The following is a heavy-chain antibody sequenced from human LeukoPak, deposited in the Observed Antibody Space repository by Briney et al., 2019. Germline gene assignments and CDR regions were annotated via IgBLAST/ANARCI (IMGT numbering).Heavy chain of an antibody. CDR2: ISWNGGTI. CDR1: GFTFHDYA. D-gene: IGHD6-6*01. J-gene: IGHJ4*02. CDR3: AKGPTYSSSSLFDY. V-gene: IGHV3-9*03. Sequence: GGSLRLSCAASGFTFHDYAMHWVRQAPGKGLEWVSGISWNGGTIDYADSVKGRFTISRDNAKNSLYLQMNSLRPEDMALYYCAKGPTYSSSSLFDYWGQGILVTVSS.